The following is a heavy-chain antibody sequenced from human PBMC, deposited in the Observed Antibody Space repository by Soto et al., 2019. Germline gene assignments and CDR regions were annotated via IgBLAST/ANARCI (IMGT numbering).Heavy chain of an antibody. CDR1: GGSLSNYY. D-gene: IGHD2-15*01. CDR2: IYYSGST. V-gene: IGHV4-59*08. CDR3: ARHVEGRYCSGGSCYPSRWFDP. J-gene: IGHJ5*02. Sequence: SETLSLXCTVSGGSLSNYYWNWIRQPPGKGLEWIGYIYYSGSTNYNPSLKSRGTISLDTSKNQFSLKLSYVTAADTAVYYCARHVEGRYCSGGSCYPSRWFDPCAQGTLVTVSS.